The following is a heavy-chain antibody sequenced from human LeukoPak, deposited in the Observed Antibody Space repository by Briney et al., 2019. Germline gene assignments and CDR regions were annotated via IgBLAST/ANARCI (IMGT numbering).Heavy chain of an antibody. CDR2: ISGRDGST. D-gene: IGHD2-8*01. CDR1: GVTLTRNA. CDR3: AKKGVREFDY. Sequence: GGSLRLSCAASGVTLTRNAMRSVRDALRKGREWVSAISGRDGSTYYADAVKCRYTISREDSKNTLYLQRNSRRPEDTAVYYCAKKGVREFDYWGQRLLVTVSP. J-gene: IGHJ4*02. V-gene: IGHV3-23*01.